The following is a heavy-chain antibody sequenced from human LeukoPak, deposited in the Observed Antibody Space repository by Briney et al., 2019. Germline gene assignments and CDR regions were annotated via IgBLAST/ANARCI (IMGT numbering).Heavy chain of an antibody. V-gene: IGHV4-39*07. CDR1: GGSISSSSYY. Sequence: SETLSLTCTVSGGSISSSSYYWGWIRQPPGKGLEWIGSIYYSGSTYYNPSLKSRVTISVDTSKNQFSLKLSSVTAADTAVYYCARSLYAFDIWGQGTMVTVSS. J-gene: IGHJ3*02. CDR3: ARSLYAFDI. CDR2: IYYSGST.